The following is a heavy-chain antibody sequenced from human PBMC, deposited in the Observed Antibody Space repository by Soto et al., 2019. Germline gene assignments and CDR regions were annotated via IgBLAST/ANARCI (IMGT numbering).Heavy chain of an antibody. J-gene: IGHJ4*02. CDR3: AKDQDVVVTASPHY. CDR2: ISYDGSNK. V-gene: IGHV3-30*18. CDR1: GFTFSSYG. D-gene: IGHD2-21*02. Sequence: LRLSCAASGFTFSSYGMHWVRQAPGKGLEWVAVISYDGSNKYYADSVKGRFTISRDNSKNTLYLQMNSLRAEDTAVYYCAKDQDVVVTASPHYWGQGTLVTVSS.